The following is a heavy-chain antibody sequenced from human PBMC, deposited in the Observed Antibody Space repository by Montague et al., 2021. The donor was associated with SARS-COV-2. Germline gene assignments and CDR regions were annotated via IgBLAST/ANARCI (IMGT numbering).Heavy chain of an antibody. V-gene: IGHV4-59*08. D-gene: IGHD2/OR15-2a*01. CDR2: IHYNGHK. CDR3: AKSAWHNWYFDI. Sequence: ILSLPFSFSFFSPRPSPWRWLRQPPGKGLEFIGYIHYNGHKNYKPSLQSRVTMSVDTSKNQVSLKLSSMTAADTAVYYCAKSAWHNWYFDIWGRGTLVTVSS. CDR1: FFSPRPSP. J-gene: IGHJ2*01.